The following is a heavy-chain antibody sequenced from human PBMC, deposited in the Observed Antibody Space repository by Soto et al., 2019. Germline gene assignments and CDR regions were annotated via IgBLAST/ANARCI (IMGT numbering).Heavy chain of an antibody. Sequence: EVQLVESGGGLVQPGRSLRLSCVASGFIFEDYDMHWVRQVSGKGLEWVSSISSNAGTIKYSDSVKGRFTLSRDNAKNSMYLQMNSLKVEDTAFYFCVKGIFSSSKVIFDYWGQGTLVTVSS. CDR3: VKGIFSSSKVIFDY. J-gene: IGHJ4*02. V-gene: IGHV3-9*01. CDR1: GFIFEDYD. D-gene: IGHD2-15*01. CDR2: ISSNAGTI.